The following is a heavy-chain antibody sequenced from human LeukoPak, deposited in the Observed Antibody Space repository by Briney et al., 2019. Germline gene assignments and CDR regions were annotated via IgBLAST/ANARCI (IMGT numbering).Heavy chain of an antibody. Sequence: PSETLSLTCAVYGGSFSGYYWSWIRQSPGKGLEWIGEINHSGSTNYNPSLKSRVTISVDTSKNQFSLKLSSVTAADTAVYYCATMDYYDSSLFAWGQGTLVTVSS. D-gene: IGHD3-22*01. CDR1: GGSFSGYY. J-gene: IGHJ5*02. CDR2: INHSGST. V-gene: IGHV4-34*01. CDR3: ATMDYYDSSLFA.